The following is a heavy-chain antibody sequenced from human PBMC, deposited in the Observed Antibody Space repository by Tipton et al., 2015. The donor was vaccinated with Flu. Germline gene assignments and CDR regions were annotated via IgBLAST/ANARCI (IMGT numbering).Heavy chain of an antibody. CDR1: GFTFSSYG. V-gene: IGHV3-30*18. D-gene: IGHD5-18*01. Sequence: SLRLSCAASGFTFSSYGMHWVRQAPGKGLEWVAVISSDGSRNYFADSVKGRFTISRDNSNNTLYLQMNSLRAEDTAVCYCAKDLAFYRYGYTLGYYYAMDVWGQGTTVTVS. J-gene: IGHJ6*02. CDR2: ISSDGSRN. CDR3: AKDLAFYRYGYTLGYYYAMDV.